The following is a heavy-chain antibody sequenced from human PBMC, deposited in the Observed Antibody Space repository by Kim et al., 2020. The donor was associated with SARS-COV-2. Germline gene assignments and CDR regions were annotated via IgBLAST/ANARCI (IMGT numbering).Heavy chain of an antibody. CDR2: ISTYTGNT. Sequence: ASVKVSCKASGYTFTNFDISWVRQAPGQGLEWMGWISTYTGNTNYAQKFQGRVSMTTDTSTSTAYMELRSLRSDDTAIYYCARTKYSYGSGNYFNNWFDPWGQGALVTVSS. V-gene: IGHV1-18*04. D-gene: IGHD3-10*01. J-gene: IGHJ5*02. CDR3: ARTKYSYGSGNYFNNWFDP. CDR1: GYTFTNFD.